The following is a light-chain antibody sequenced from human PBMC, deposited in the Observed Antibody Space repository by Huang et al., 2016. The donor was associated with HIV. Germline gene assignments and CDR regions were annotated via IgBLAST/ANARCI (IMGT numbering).Light chain of an antibody. Sequence: EIVMTQSPATLSVSPGERATLSCRASQSVTGNLAWYQQKPGQAPRLLIYGASTRATGNAARFNASGSGTEVTLTINSLQSEDFAVYYCQQYNNWPRTFGPGTKVDVK. J-gene: IGKJ3*01. CDR1: QSVTGN. CDR3: QQYNNWPRT. V-gene: IGKV3-15*01. CDR2: GAS.